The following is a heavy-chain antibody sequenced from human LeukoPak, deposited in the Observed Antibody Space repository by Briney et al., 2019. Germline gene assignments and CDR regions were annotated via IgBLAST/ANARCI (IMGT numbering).Heavy chain of an antibody. D-gene: IGHD3-3*01. Sequence: PGGSLRLSCAASGFTFSSYGMHWVRQAPGKGLEWVAVICYDGSNKYYADSVKGRFTISRDNSKNTLYLQMNSLRAEDTAVYYCARGPRPRYDFWSGYREFVSYYYYGMDVWGQGTTVTVSS. J-gene: IGHJ6*02. V-gene: IGHV3-33*01. CDR2: ICYDGSNK. CDR1: GFTFSSYG. CDR3: ARGPRPRYDFWSGYREFVSYYYYGMDV.